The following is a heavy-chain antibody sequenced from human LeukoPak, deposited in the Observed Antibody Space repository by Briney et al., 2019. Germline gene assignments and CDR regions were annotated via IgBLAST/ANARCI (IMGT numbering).Heavy chain of an antibody. V-gene: IGHV3-30*02. CDR2: IRYDGSNK. CDR1: GFTFSSYG. Sequence: GGSLRLSCAASGFTFSSYGMHWVRQAPGKGLEWVAFIRYDGSNKYYADSVKGRFTISRDNSKNTLYLQMNSLRAEDTAVYYCAKDFTTVTTYYFDYWGQGTLVTVSS. CDR3: AKDFTTVTTYYFDY. D-gene: IGHD4-11*01. J-gene: IGHJ4*02.